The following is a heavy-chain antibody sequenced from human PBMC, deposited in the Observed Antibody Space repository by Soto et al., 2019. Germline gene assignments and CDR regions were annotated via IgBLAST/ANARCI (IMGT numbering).Heavy chain of an antibody. D-gene: IGHD3-10*01. V-gene: IGHV3-9*01. J-gene: IGHJ4*02. Sequence: EVQLVESGGGLVQPGRSLRLSCAASGFTFGDYAMHWVRQAPGKGLEWVSSISWNSDNIDYADSVKGRFTISRDNAKNSLFVEMNRLRAEDTALYYCVKVADIRGLIPYVLDYWGQGAPVTVSS. CDR3: VKVADIRGLIPYVLDY. CDR1: GFTFGDYA. CDR2: ISWNSDNI.